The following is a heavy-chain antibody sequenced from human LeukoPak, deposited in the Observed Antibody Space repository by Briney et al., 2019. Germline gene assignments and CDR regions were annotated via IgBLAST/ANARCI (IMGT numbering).Heavy chain of an antibody. CDR1: GYTFTGYY. CDR2: INPNSGGT. CDR3: ASSVSRIAARPIIDV. D-gene: IGHD6-6*01. V-gene: IGHV1-2*02. Sequence: ASVKVSCKASGYTFTGYYMHWVRQAPGQGLEWMGWINPNSGGTNYAQKFQGRVTMTRDTSISTAYMELSRLRSDDTAVYYCASSVSRIAARPIIDVWGQGTTVTVSS. J-gene: IGHJ6*02.